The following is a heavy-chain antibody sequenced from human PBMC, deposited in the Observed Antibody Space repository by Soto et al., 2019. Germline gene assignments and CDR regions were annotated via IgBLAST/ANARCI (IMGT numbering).Heavy chain of an antibody. Sequence: ASVKVSCKASGYTFTGYYMHWVRQAPGQGLEWMGWINPNSGGTNYAQKFQGRVTMTRDTSISTAYMELSRLRSDDTAVYYCTRAGASDWNYVSTSSWGQGTLVTVSS. V-gene: IGHV1-2*02. CDR3: TRAGASDWNYVSTSS. J-gene: IGHJ4*02. CDR2: INPNSGGT. D-gene: IGHD1-7*01. CDR1: GYTFTGYY.